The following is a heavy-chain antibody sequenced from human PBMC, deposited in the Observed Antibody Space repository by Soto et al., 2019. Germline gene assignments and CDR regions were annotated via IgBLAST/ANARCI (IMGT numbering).Heavy chain of an antibody. V-gene: IGHV2-5*02. CDR3: AHSSRLWYFDL. Sequence: QITLKESGPPLVKPTQTLTLTCTFSGFSLSTSGVGVGCIRQHPGKALEWLALIYWDDDKRYSPSMKSRLTITKDTSKIQVVITMTNMDPVDTAAYYCAHSSRLWYFDLWGRGTLVTVSS. CDR2: IYWDDDK. J-gene: IGHJ2*01. CDR1: GFSLSTSGVG. D-gene: IGHD6-19*01.